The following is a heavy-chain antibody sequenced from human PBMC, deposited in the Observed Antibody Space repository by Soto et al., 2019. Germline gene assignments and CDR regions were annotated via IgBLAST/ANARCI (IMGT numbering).Heavy chain of an antibody. J-gene: IGHJ3*02. CDR2: IWYDGSNK. CDR1: GFTFSSYG. V-gene: IGHV3-33*01. CDR3: ARERQGGWSNDAFDI. Sequence: QVQLVESGGGVVQPGRSLRLSCVGSGFTFSSYGIHWVRQAPGKGLEWVAVIWYDGSNKEYADSVKGRFTISRDNSKSTLYLQMNSLRAEDTAVYYCARERQGGWSNDAFDIWGQGTMVTVSS. D-gene: IGHD5-12*01.